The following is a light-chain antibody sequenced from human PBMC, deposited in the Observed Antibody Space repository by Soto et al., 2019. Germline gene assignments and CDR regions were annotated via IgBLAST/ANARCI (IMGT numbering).Light chain of an antibody. CDR3: QQFNNGPPWT. J-gene: IGKJ1*01. V-gene: IGKV1-5*01. Sequence: DVRLAQSPSTLSEPVGERGTITFRASQSISNRLAWYHQKPGKAPNLLIYDASNLGSGVPSRFSGSGSGTEFTLTISGLQSDDFAVYYCQQFNNGPPWTFGQGTKVDI. CDR2: DAS. CDR1: QSISNR.